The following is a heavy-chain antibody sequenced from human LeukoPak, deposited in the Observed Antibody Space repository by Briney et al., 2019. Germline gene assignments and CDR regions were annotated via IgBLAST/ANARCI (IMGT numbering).Heavy chain of an antibody. J-gene: IGHJ4*02. V-gene: IGHV3-23*01. D-gene: IGHD4/OR15-4a*01. CDR2: ISGSGSST. CDR1: GFTFSSYA. CDR3: AKDFDTMVTTFHY. Sequence: GGSLRLSCVASGFTFSSYAMSWVRQAPGKGLEWVSGISGSGSSTYYADSVKGRFTISRDNSKNTVNLQMNSLRAEDTAVYYCAKDFDTMVTTFHYWGQGTLVTVSS.